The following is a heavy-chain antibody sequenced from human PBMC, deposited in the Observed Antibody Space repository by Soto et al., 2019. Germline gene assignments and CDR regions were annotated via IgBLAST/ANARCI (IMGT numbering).Heavy chain of an antibody. J-gene: IGHJ4*02. V-gene: IGHV4-59*01. CDR2: IYYSGST. CDR1: GGSITSYY. Sequence: SETLSLTCIVSGGSITSYYWSWIRQSPGEGLEWIGYIYYSGSTKYNPSLKSRAAISVDTSKNQFSLNLSSVTAADTAVYYCARMGRAPDYFDYWGQGTLVTVSS. CDR3: ARMGRAPDYFDY. D-gene: IGHD2-15*01.